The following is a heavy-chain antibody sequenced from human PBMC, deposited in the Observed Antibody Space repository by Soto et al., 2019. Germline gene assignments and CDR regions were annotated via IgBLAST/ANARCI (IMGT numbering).Heavy chain of an antibody. D-gene: IGHD4-17*01. V-gene: IGHV1-2*04. J-gene: IGHJ4*02. CDR2: INPNSGDT. CDR3: ATGGSTVTREFDY. CDR1: GYKFTGFY. Sequence: QVQLVESGAEVQKPGASVKVSCKTSGYKFTGFYIHWVRQAPGQGLEWMGWINPNSGDTEYAQNFQGWVTMTRDTSINTAYMELRRLNSGDTAVYYCATGGSTVTREFDYWGQGTLVSVSS.